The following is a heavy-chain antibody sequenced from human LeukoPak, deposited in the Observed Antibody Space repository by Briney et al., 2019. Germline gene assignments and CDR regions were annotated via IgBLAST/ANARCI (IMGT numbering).Heavy chain of an antibody. J-gene: IGHJ3*02. CDR2: ISWNSGSI. CDR3: AKATGHSYGDPVDAFDI. Sequence: GGSLRLSCAASGFTFDDYAMHWVRQAPGKGLEWVSGISWNSGSIGYADSVKGRFIISRDNAKNSLYLQMNSLRAEDTALYYCAKATGHSYGDPVDAFDIWGQGTMVTVSS. D-gene: IGHD5-18*01. CDR1: GFTFDDYA. V-gene: IGHV3-9*01.